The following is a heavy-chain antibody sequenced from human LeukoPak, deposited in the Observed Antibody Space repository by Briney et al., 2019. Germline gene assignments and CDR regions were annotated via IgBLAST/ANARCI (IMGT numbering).Heavy chain of an antibody. CDR3: ARDQGLTVPAGDALDI. D-gene: IGHD4-17*01. V-gene: IGHV3-74*01. CDR1: GFXFNNYW. J-gene: IGHJ3*02. CDR2: INTDGSTT. Sequence: GGSLRLSCAASGFXFNNYWIHWVRQPPGKGPLWVSVINTDGSTTNYADSVKGRFTISRGNSKNTLYLQMNSLRPEDTALYSCARDQGLTVPAGDALDIWGHGTMVTVSS.